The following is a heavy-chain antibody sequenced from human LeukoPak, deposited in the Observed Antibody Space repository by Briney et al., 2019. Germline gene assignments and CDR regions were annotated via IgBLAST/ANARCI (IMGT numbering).Heavy chain of an antibody. V-gene: IGHV3-30*03. D-gene: IGHD6-25*01. J-gene: IGHJ4*02. Sequence: GGSLRLSCAASGFTFGSYGMHWVRQAPGKGLEWVAFISYDRSEAYYADSVKGRFSISRDNSKNTVYLQMNSLRTEDRAVYYCAREGGYYFDHWGQGTLVTVSS. CDR3: AREGGYYFDH. CDR1: GFTFGSYG. CDR2: ISYDRSEA.